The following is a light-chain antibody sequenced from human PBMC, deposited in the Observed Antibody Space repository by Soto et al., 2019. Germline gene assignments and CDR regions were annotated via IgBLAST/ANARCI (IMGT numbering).Light chain of an antibody. CDR3: QSYDSSLSASV. CDR1: SSNIGAGYV. V-gene: IGLV1-40*01. J-gene: IGLJ3*02. CDR2: GNS. Sequence: QSVLTQPPSVSGAPGQRVTISCTGSSSNIGAGYVHWYQQLPGTAPKLLIYGNSNRPSGVPDRFSGSKSGTSASLAITGLQAEDEADYYCQSYDSSLSASVFGGGTQLTVL.